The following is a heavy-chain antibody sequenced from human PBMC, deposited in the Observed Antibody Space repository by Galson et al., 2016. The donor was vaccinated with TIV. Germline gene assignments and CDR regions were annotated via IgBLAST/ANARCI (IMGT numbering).Heavy chain of an antibody. CDR2: ISTDNGNT. CDR3: VKDRYGTNSLIDS. V-gene: IGHV1-18*01. Sequence: SVKVSCKASGYTFISYGISWVRQAPGQGLEWMGWISTDNGNTKYAQKVQDRLTMTTDTSSSTAYMELRSLTSDDTAVYYCVKDRYGTNSLIDSWGQGTLVTVSS. CDR1: GYTFISYG. D-gene: IGHD4/OR15-4a*01. J-gene: IGHJ4*02.